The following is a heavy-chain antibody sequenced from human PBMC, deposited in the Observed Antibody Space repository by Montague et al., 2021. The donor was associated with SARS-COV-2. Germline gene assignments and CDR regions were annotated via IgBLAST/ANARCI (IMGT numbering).Heavy chain of an antibody. CDR1: GGSVSSSSYY. D-gene: IGHD3-10*01. Sequence: TLSLTCTVSGGSVSSSSYYWGWIRQPPGKGLEWIGSIYYTGSTYYNPSLKSRVTISVDTSKDQFSLKLSSVTAADTAVYYCTRHITGSGNAFDIWGQGTMVTVSS. V-gene: IGHV4-39*01. CDR2: IYYTGST. CDR3: TRHITGSGNAFDI. J-gene: IGHJ3*02.